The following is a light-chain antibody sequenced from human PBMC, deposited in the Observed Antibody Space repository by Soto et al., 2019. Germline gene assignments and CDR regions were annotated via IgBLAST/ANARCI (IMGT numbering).Light chain of an antibody. CDR3: CSYAGSYYV. CDR1: SSDVGRYNY. J-gene: IGLJ1*01. CDR2: DVS. V-gene: IGLV2-11*01. Sequence: QSVLTQPRSVSGSPGQSVTISCTGTSSDVGRYNYVSWYQEHPDKAPKLIISDVSKRPSGVPDRFSGSKSGTTASLTISGLQAEDEADYYCCSYAGSYYVFGTGTKVTVL.